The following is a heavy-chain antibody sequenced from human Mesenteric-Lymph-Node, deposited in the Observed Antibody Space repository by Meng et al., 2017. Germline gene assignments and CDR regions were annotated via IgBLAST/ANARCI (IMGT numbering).Heavy chain of an antibody. CDR1: GFTFSSYA. V-gene: IGHV3-30*07. J-gene: IGHJ3*02. D-gene: IGHD6-19*01. Sequence: GESLKISCAASGFTFSSYAMNWVRQAPGKGLEWVAVITHDGSNKYYADSVKGRFTISRDNSKNSLYLQMNSLRAEDTAVYYCARDNRIVGAWYLGAFDIWGQGTMVTVSS. CDR2: ITHDGSNK. CDR3: ARDNRIVGAWYLGAFDI.